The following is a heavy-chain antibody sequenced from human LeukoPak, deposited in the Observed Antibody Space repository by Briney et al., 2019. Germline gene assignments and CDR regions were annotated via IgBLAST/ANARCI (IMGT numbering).Heavy chain of an antibody. J-gene: IGHJ4*02. Sequence: SETLSLTCIVSGGSISSSIYYWAWVRQPPGKGLEWIGTVFYNGATQYSPSLRSRVTISIDTSTNQFSLKLTSVTAADTALYYCARGNQITMVRGVIIPPFDYWGQGTLVTVSS. D-gene: IGHD3-10*01. V-gene: IGHV4-39*07. CDR1: GGSISSSIYY. CDR2: VFYNGAT. CDR3: ARGNQITMVRGVIIPPFDY.